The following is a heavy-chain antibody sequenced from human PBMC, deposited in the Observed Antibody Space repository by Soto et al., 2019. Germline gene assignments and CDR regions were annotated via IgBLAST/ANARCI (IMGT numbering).Heavy chain of an antibody. D-gene: IGHD2-21*02. CDR3: ARVTEYDQVVTADHDAFDI. J-gene: IGHJ3*02. Sequence: GGSLRLSCAASGFTFSDYYMSWIRQAPGKGLEWVSYISSSSSYTNYADSVKGRFTISRDNAKNSLYLQMNSLRAEDTAVYYCARVTEYDQVVTADHDAFDIWGQGTMVTVSS. CDR2: ISSSSSYT. V-gene: IGHV3-11*06. CDR1: GFTFSDYY.